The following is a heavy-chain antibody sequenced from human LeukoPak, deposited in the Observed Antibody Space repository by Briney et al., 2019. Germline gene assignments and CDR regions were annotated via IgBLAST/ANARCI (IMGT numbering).Heavy chain of an antibody. CDR1: GFTFSTYP. CDR3: AREVGVVPAAILITYGMDV. D-gene: IGHD2-2*01. V-gene: IGHV3-30*04. Sequence: GGSLRLSCAASGFTFSTYPMHWVRQAPGKGLEWVAVISCDGTNKYYTDSVKGRFTISRDNSKNTLYLQMNSLRAEDTAVYYCAREVGVVPAAILITYGMDVWGQGTTVTVSS. CDR2: ISCDGTNK. J-gene: IGHJ6*02.